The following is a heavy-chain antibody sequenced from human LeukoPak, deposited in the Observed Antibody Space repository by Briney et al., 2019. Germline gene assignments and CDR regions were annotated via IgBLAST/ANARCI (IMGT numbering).Heavy chain of an antibody. CDR2: INPNSGGT. CDR1: GYTFTGYY. D-gene: IGHD6-6*01. Sequence: ASVKVSCKASGYTFTGYYMHWVRQAPGQGLEWMGWINPNSGGTNYAQKFQGRVTMTRDTSISTAYMKLSRLRSDDTVVYYCAIGSSSIDYFDYWGQGTLVTVSS. J-gene: IGHJ4*02. CDR3: AIGSSSIDYFDY. V-gene: IGHV1-2*02.